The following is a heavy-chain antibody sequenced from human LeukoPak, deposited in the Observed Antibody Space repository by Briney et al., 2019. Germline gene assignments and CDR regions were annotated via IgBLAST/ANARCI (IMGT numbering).Heavy chain of an antibody. CDR3: ARGSKGLRNFDP. CDR2: IYYSGST. D-gene: IGHD1-14*01. J-gene: IGHJ5*02. V-gene: IGHV4-59*08. Sequence: SETLSLTCTVYSGSINSFYWGWMRQPPGKGREWIGYIYYSGSTNYNPSLKSRVTISVDTSKNQFSLKLSSVTAADTAVYYCARGSKGLRNFDPWGQGTLVTVSS. CDR1: SGSINSFY.